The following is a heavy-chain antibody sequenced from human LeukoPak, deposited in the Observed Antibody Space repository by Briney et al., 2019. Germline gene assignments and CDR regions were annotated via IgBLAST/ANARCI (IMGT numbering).Heavy chain of an antibody. CDR3: ARRRDSSSSGGDFDY. V-gene: IGHV4-59*08. J-gene: IGHJ4*02. Sequence: SETLSLTCTVSGDSIISYYWSWIRQPPGKGLEWIGYIYYSGSTNYNPSLKSRVTMSVDTSKNQFSLRLSSVTAADTALYYCARRRDSSSSGGDFDYWGQGTLVTVSS. D-gene: IGHD6-6*01. CDR2: IYYSGST. CDR1: GDSIISYY.